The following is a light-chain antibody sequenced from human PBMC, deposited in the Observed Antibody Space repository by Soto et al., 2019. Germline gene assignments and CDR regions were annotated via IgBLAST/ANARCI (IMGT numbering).Light chain of an antibody. CDR1: QNIMTW. CDR3: QQYNAYSPWT. J-gene: IGKJ1*01. Sequence: DSQMTQSPSTLSASIGDRVTITCRASQNIMTWLAWHQQKPGKAPKLLIFKASDLDVGVPSRFAGSGSRTEFTLTISNLQPDDVATYYCQQYNAYSPWTFGQGTKVDIK. V-gene: IGKV1-5*03. CDR2: KAS.